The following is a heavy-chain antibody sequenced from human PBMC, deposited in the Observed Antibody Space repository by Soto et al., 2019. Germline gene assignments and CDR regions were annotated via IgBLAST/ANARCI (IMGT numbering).Heavy chain of an antibody. CDR3: ARLHDYYDSSGYPVGHSNY. Sequence: SVKVSCKASGGTFSSYAISWVRQAPGQGLEWMGGIIPIFGTANYAQKFQGRVTITADKSTSTAYMELSSLRSEDTAVYYCARLHDYYDSSGYPVGHSNYCGQGTLVTVSS. CDR2: IIPIFGTA. CDR1: GGTFSSYA. V-gene: IGHV1-69*06. J-gene: IGHJ4*02. D-gene: IGHD3-22*01.